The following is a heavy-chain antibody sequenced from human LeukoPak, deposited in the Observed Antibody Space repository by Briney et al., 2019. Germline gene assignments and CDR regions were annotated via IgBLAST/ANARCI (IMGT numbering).Heavy chain of an antibody. CDR3: TRMTTGHDY. CDR1: GVSFNDYY. CDR2: INHSGYT. J-gene: IGHJ4*02. D-gene: IGHD4-17*01. Sequence: SETLSLTCAVSGVSFNDYYWSRVRQTPGKGLEWIGEINHSGYTNDSPSLKSRVTLSIDTSRKQFSLNLRSVTVADSGIYYCTRMTTGHDYWGQGTLVTVSS. V-gene: IGHV4-34*01.